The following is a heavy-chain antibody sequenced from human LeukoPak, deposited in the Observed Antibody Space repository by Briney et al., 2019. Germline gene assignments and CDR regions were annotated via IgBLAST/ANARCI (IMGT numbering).Heavy chain of an antibody. Sequence: ASVKVSCKASGYTFTNYDINWVRQATGQGLEWMGWMNPNSGNKRYAQKFQGRVTMTSDTSISTASMELSSLRSEDTAVYYCARGPFVGETMSVYYFDYWGQGSLVTVSS. D-gene: IGHD1-26*01. CDR2: MNPNSGNK. V-gene: IGHV1-8*01. CDR3: ARGPFVGETMSVYYFDY. CDR1: GYTFTNYD. J-gene: IGHJ4*02.